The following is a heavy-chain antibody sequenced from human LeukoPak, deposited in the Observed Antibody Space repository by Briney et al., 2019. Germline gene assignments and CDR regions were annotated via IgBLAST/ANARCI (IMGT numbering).Heavy chain of an antibody. CDR3: ARGQPIAAAGTLTWGLEGFDY. CDR2: ISYSGSTSGST. V-gene: IGHV4-59*01. CDR1: GGSITKFY. D-gene: IGHD6-13*01. J-gene: IGHJ4*02. Sequence: SETLSLTCTVSGGSITKFYWSWIRQPPGKGLEWIGYISYSGSTSGSTNYNPSLKSRVTISVDTSKNQFSLNLNSVTAADTAVYYCARGQPIAAAGTLTWGLEGFDYWGQGTLVTVSS.